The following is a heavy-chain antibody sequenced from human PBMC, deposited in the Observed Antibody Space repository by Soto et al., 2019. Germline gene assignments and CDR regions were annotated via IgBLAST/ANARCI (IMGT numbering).Heavy chain of an antibody. CDR2: VYQSGTT. CDR3: ARHNPRDNWNYDY. Sequence: PSETLSLTCSVSGASISTSSDFWGWIRQAPGKGLEWIGDVYQSGTTRLNPSLKSRVSISQDTSKNQFSLKLSSVTAADTAVYYCARHNPRDNWNYDYWGQGALVTVSS. V-gene: IGHV4-39*01. CDR1: GASISTSSDF. J-gene: IGHJ4*02. D-gene: IGHD1-7*01.